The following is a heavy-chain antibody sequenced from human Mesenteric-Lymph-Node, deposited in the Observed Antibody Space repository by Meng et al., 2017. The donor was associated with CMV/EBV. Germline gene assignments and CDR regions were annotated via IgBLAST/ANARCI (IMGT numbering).Heavy chain of an antibody. D-gene: IGHD3-3*01. J-gene: IGHJ4*02. CDR1: GYSISSGYY. V-gene: IGHV4-61*01. CDR3: ARERWSGYYTGIDY. Sequence: SETLSLTCSVSGYSISSGYYWGWIRQPPGKGLEWIGYIYYSGSTNYNPSLKSRVTISVDTSKNQFSLKLSSVTAADTAVYYCARERWSGYYTGIDYWGQGTLVTVSS. CDR2: IYYSGST.